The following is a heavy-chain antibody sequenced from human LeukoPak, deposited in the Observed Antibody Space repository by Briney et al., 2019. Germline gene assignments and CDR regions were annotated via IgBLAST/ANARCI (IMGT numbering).Heavy chain of an antibody. CDR2: IYTSGST. J-gene: IGHJ6*03. Sequence: SETLSLTCTVSGRSISSYYCSWIRQPPGKGLEWIGSIYTSGSTNYNPSLKSRVTISVDTSKNQFSLKLSSVTAADTAVYYCASFSVSGDYMDVWGKGTTVTVSS. CDR1: GRSISSYY. D-gene: IGHD1-26*01. V-gene: IGHV4-4*08. CDR3: ASFSVSGDYMDV.